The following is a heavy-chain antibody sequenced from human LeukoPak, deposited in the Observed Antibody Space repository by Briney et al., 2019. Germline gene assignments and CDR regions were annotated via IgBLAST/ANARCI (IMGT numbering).Heavy chain of an antibody. J-gene: IGHJ4*02. CDR2: INHSGST. CDR1: GGSFSGYY. D-gene: IGHD5-12*01. V-gene: IGHV4-34*01. Sequence: SETLSLTCAVYGGSFSGYYWSWIRQPPGKGLEWIGEINHSGSTNYNPSLKSRVTISVDTSKNQFSLKLSSVTAADTAVYYCARLPTITFFDYWGQGTLVTVSS. CDR3: ARLPTITFFDY.